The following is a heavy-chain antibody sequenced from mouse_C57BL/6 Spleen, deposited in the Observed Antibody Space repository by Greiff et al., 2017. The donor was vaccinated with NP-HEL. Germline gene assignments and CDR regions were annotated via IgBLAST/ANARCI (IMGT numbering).Heavy chain of an antibody. CDR2: IDPSDSYT. CDR1: GYTFTSYW. CDR3: ASLYYYGSSWRYFDV. Sequence: QVQLQQPGAELVKPGASVKLSCKASGYTFTSYWMQWVKQRPGQGLEWIGEIDPSDSYTNYNQKFKGKATLTVDTSSSTAYMQLSSLTSEDSAVYYCASLYYYGSSWRYFDVWGTGTTVTVSS. D-gene: IGHD1-1*01. J-gene: IGHJ1*03. V-gene: IGHV1-50*01.